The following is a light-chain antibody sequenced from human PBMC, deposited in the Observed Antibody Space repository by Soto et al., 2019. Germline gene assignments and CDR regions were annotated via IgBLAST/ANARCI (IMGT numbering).Light chain of an antibody. J-gene: IGKJ1*01. CDR3: QQYNNYPRT. CDR1: QSVDTW. Sequence: DIQMTQFPSTLSASVGDRVTLTCRASQSVDTWLAWYQQKPGKAPSLLIYRASSLESGVPSRFSGSGSGTEFTLTIRSLQPDYFASYYCQQYNNYPRTFGQGTKVEVK. CDR2: RAS. V-gene: IGKV1-5*03.